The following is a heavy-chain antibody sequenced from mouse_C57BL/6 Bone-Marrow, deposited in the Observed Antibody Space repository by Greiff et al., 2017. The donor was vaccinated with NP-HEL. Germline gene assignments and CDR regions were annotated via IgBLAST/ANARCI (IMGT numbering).Heavy chain of an antibody. J-gene: IGHJ3*01. CDR1: GFTFSSYG. V-gene: IGHV5-6*01. CDR3: ARPLLYYYGSSCWFAY. CDR2: ISSGGSYT. D-gene: IGHD1-1*01. Sequence: EVQLVESGGDLVKPGGSLKLSCAASGFTFSSYGMSWVRQTPDKRLEWVATISSGGSYTYYPDSVKGRFTISRDNAKNTLYLQMSSLKSEDTAMYYCARPLLYYYGSSCWFAYWGQGTLVTVSA.